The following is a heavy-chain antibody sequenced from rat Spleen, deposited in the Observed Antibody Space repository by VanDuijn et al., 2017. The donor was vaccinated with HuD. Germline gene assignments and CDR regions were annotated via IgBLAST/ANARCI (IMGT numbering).Heavy chain of an antibody. J-gene: IGHJ3*01. V-gene: IGHV2S8*01. D-gene: IGHD1-9*01. CDR3: TREGHTMDRATYWFAY. CDR2: ISTGGNT. Sequence: QVRLKESGPGLVQPSQTLSLTCTVSGFSLTNYGVSWVRQAPAKGLEWIAAISTGGNTYYDSTLKSRLSISRDTSKSQVFLKIYSLQTEDTAIYFCTREGHTMDRATYWFAYWGQGTLVTVSS. CDR1: GFSLTNYG.